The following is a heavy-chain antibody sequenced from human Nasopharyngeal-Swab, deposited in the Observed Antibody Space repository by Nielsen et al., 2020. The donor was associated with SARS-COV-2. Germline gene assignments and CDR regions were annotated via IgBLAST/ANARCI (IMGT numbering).Heavy chain of an antibody. J-gene: IGHJ5*02. D-gene: IGHD6-19*01. CDR3: ARDYSSGWSGWFDP. V-gene: IGHV3-9*01. CDR2: INWNSGRK. CDR1: GFTFDDYS. Sequence: SLKISCAASGFTFDDYSMHWVRQAPGKGLEWVSCINWNSGRKGYADSVKGRFTISRDNTKSSLYLQMNSLRTEDTALYYCARDYSSGWSGWFDPWGQGTLVTVSS.